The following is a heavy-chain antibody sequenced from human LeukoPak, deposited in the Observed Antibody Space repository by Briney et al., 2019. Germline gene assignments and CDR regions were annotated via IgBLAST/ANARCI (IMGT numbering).Heavy chain of an antibody. CDR2: IKQDGSEK. CDR3: ARDGSSGYYYGLLDY. V-gene: IGHV3-7*01. D-gene: IGHD3-22*01. Sequence: PGGSLRLSCAASGFTFSSYWMSWVRQAPGKGLEWVANIKQDGSEKYYVDSVKGRFTISRDNAKNSLCLQMNSLRAEDTAVYYCARDGSSGYYYGLLDYWGQGTLVTVSS. J-gene: IGHJ4*02. CDR1: GFTFSSYW.